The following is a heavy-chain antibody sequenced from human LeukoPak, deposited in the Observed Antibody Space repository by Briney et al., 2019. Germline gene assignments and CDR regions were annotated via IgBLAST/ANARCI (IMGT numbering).Heavy chain of an antibody. CDR2: ISSNSDDI. J-gene: IGHJ4*02. Sequence: SGGSLRLSCVGSGFNFDEYAMHWARQPPGKGLEWVSGISSNSDDIGYADSVKGRFTISRDSAKKSLYLQMNSLRAEDTALYYCAKDRYCTSSSCPIDYWGRGTLVTVSS. CDR3: AKDRYCTSSSCPIDY. D-gene: IGHD2-15*01. CDR1: GFNFDEYA. V-gene: IGHV3-9*01.